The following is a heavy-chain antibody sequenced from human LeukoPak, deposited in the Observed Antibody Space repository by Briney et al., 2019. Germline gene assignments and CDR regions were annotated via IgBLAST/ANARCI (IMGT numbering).Heavy chain of an antibody. D-gene: IGHD6-13*01. V-gene: IGHV1-46*01. J-gene: IGHJ4*02. Sequence: ASVKVSCKASGYTFTSYYMHWVRQVPGQGLEWMGIINPSGGSTSYAQKFQGRVTMTRDTSTSTVYMELSSLRSEDTAVYYCARDPSPTIAAAGTFDYWGQGTLVTVSS. CDR2: INPSGGST. CDR1: GYTFTSYY. CDR3: ARDPSPTIAAAGTFDY.